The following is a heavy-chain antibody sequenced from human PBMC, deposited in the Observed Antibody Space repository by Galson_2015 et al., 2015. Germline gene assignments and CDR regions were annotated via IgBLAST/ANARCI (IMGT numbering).Heavy chain of an antibody. CDR3: ATMYSSGWGVWY. J-gene: IGHJ4*02. D-gene: IGHD6-19*01. Sequence: SVKVSCKVSGYTLTELSMHWVRQAPGKGLEWMGGFDPEDGETIYAQKFQGRVTMTEDTSTDTAYMELSSLRSEDTAVYYCATMYSSGWGVWYWGQGTLVTVSS. V-gene: IGHV1-24*01. CDR2: FDPEDGET. CDR1: GYTLTELS.